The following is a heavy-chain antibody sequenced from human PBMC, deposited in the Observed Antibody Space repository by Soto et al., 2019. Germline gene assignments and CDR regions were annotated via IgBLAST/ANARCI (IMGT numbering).Heavy chain of an antibody. D-gene: IGHD3-3*01. J-gene: IGHJ4*02. V-gene: IGHV5-51*01. CDR3: ARLPRDCNKTSCYYADH. Sequence: PGESLKISCRGSRYDFNTNWFGWVRQLPGRGLEWVGIMYPGDSDTRYNPSLQGHVTLSVDVTVSTAFLQWRSLETSDTGMYFCARLPRDCNKTSCYYADHWGQGTQVTVS. CDR2: MYPGDSDT. CDR1: RYDFNTNW.